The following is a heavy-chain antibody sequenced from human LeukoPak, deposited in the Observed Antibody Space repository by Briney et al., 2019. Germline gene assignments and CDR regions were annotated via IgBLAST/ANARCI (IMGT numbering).Heavy chain of an antibody. V-gene: IGHV4-59*08. D-gene: IGHD4-17*01. J-gene: IGHJ1*01. CDR3: ARADYGDPEYFQH. Sequence: SETLSLTCSVSGGSINTYYWSWIRQPPGKGLEWIGYIYYSGSTSYNPSLKSRVTISLDMSKNQFSLKLSSVTAAGTAVYYCARADYGDPEYFQHWGQGTLVTVSS. CDR1: GGSINTYY. CDR2: IYYSGST.